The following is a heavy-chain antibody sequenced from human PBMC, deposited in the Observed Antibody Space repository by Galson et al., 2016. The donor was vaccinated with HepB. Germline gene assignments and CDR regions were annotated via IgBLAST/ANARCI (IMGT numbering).Heavy chain of an antibody. V-gene: IGHV1-69*13. D-gene: IGHD3-16*02. J-gene: IGHJ4*02. CDR2: IIPTYDTA. Sequence: SVKVSCKASGGTFNNYAFNWVRQAPGQGLEWMGQIIPTYDTANYAQKFQGRVTITADETTSTAYMELSSLRADDTAESYCAREVSGDLSYYFDYWGQGTLVTVSS. CDR1: GGTFNNYA. CDR3: AREVSGDLSYYFDY.